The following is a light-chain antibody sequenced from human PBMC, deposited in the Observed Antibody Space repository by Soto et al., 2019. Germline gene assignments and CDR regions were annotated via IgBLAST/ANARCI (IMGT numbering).Light chain of an antibody. CDR1: QSVSSSY. CDR3: QQYANSPLT. Sequence: EIVLTQSPGTLSLSPGERATLSCRASQSVSSSYLAWYQQKPGQAPRLLIYGASSRATGIPDRFSGSGSGTDFTLTISRLEPEDFAVYYRQQYANSPLTFGGGTKVDIK. J-gene: IGKJ4*01. CDR2: GAS. V-gene: IGKV3-20*01.